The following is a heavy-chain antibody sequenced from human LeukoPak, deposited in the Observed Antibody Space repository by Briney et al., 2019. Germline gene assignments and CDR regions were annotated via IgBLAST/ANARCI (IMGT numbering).Heavy chain of an antibody. CDR2: ISYDGSNK. CDR3: ARGPRYCSSTSCSDFFDS. CDR1: GFTFSSYA. J-gene: IGHJ4*02. D-gene: IGHD2-2*01. Sequence: GRSLRLSCAASGFTFSSYAMHWVRQAPGKGLEWVAVISYDGSNKYYADSVKGRFTISRDNSKNTLYLQMNSLRAEDTAVYYCARGPRYCSSTSCSDFFDSWGQGTLVTVSS. V-gene: IGHV3-30*07.